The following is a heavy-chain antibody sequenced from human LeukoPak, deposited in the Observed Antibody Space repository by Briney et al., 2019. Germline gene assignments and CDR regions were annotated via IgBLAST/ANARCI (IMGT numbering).Heavy chain of an antibody. Sequence: GGSLRLSCAASGFTFSSYAMSWVRQAPGKGLEWVSAISGSGGSTYYADSVKGRFTISRDNSKNTPYLQMNSLRAEDTAVYYCAKDPSRFLEWLLSDYWGQGTLVTVSS. CDR2: ISGSGGST. D-gene: IGHD3-3*01. CDR1: GFTFSSYA. CDR3: AKDPSRFLEWLLSDY. V-gene: IGHV3-23*01. J-gene: IGHJ4*02.